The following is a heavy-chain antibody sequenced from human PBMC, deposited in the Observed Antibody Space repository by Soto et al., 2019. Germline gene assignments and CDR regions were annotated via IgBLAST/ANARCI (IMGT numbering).Heavy chain of an antibody. CDR1: GYTFTSYA. Sequence: QVQLVQSGAEVKKPGASVNVSCKTSGYTFTSYAINWVRQAPGQRLEWMGCINADNGNTKYSQKFQGRVTITRDTSASTAYMELSSLRSEDTAIYYCARDVFSSAWPYYMDVWGKGTTVTVSS. CDR2: INADNGNT. CDR3: ARDVFSSAWPYYMDV. V-gene: IGHV1-3*01. D-gene: IGHD6-19*01. J-gene: IGHJ6*03.